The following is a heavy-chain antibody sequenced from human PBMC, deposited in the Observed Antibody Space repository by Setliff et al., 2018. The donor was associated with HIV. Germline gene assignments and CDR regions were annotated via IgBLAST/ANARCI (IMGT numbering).Heavy chain of an antibody. CDR2: INREYGGT. V-gene: IGHV1-24*01. D-gene: IGHD1-26*01. CDR3: ETDQLLLGGSYSDY. CDR1: GYRLIALS. J-gene: IGHJ4*02. Sequence: ASVKVSCKVSGYRLIALSMHWVRQTPGKGLEWMGRINREYGGTIYSPNFQDRVTMTEDASTDTAYMELSSLTSEDTAIYFCETDQLLLGGSYSDYWGQGTLVTVSS.